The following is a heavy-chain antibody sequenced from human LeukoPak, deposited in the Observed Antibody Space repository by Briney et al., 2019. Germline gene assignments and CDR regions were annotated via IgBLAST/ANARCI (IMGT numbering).Heavy chain of an antibody. CDR2: FDPEDGET. J-gene: IGHJ4*02. CDR1: GYTLTGLS. Sequence: ASVKVSCKVSGYTLTGLSMHWVRQAPGKGLEWMGGFDPEDGETIYAQKFQGRVTMTEDTSTDTAYMELSSLRSEDTAVYYCATRRGSWVVPAAIRPFDYWGQGTLVTVSS. CDR3: ATRRGSWVVPAAIRPFDY. V-gene: IGHV1-24*01. D-gene: IGHD2-2*02.